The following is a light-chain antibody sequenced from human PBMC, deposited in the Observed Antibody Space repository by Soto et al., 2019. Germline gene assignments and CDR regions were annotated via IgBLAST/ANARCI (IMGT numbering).Light chain of an antibody. CDR3: QQTYSFPRT. J-gene: IGKJ1*01. CDR1: QSISFY. CDR2: AAS. Sequence: DIQMTQSPSSLSASVGDRVTITCRASQSISFYLNWYQQKPGKAPELLIYAASSLHSGVPSRFSGSGSGTDFTLTITSLQPGDFATYYCQQTYSFPRTFGQGTKV. V-gene: IGKV1-39*01.